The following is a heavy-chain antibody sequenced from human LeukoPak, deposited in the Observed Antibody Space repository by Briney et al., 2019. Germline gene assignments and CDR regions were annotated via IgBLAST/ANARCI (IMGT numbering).Heavy chain of an antibody. J-gene: IGHJ6*03. CDR3: ARVFNPTRRITIFGGLGGYYMDV. Sequence: ASVKVSCKASGYTFTSYYMHWVRQAPGQGLEWMGIINPSGGSTSYAQKFQGRVTMTRDMSTSTVYMELSSLRSEDTAVYYCARVFNPTRRITIFGGLGGYYMDVWGKGTTVTVSS. CDR2: INPSGGST. D-gene: IGHD3-3*01. CDR1: GYTFTSYY. V-gene: IGHV1-46*01.